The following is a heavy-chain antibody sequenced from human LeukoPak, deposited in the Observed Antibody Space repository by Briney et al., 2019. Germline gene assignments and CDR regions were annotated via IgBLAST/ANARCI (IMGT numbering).Heavy chain of an antibody. CDR1: GGSISSYY. D-gene: IGHD5-18*01. Sequence: KPSETLSLTCTVSGGSISSYYWSWIRQPPGKGLEWIGYIYYSGSTNYNPSLKSRVTISVDTSKNQFSLKLSSVTAADTAVYYCAGARLHVDTAMVRPVDYWGQGTLVTVSS. CDR3: AGARLHVDTAMVRPVDY. V-gene: IGHV4-59*01. CDR2: IYYSGST. J-gene: IGHJ4*02.